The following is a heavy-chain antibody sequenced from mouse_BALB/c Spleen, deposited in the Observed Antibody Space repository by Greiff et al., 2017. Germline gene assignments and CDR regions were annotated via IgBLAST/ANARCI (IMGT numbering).Heavy chain of an antibody. D-gene: IGHD2-3*01. CDR1: GYTFTSYW. CDR2: INPSTGYT. V-gene: IGHV1-7*01. Sequence: VQLVESGAELAKPGASVKMSCKASGYTFTSYWMHWVKQRPGQGLEWIGYINPSTGYTEYNQKFKDKATLTADKSSSTAYMQLSSLTSEDSAVYYCARRGIYDSPYWGQGTLVTVSA. CDR3: ARRGIYDSPY. J-gene: IGHJ3*01.